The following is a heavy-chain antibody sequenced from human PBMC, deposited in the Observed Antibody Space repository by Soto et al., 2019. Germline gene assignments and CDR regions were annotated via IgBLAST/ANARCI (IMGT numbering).Heavy chain of an antibody. V-gene: IGHV3-74*01. Sequence: EVQLVESGGGLVQPGGSLRLSCATSGFTFSSYWMHWVRQAPGKGLVWVSRINSDGSSISYADSVKGRFTISTDNAKNTVYLQMNSLRVEDTSVYFCARGGGTGIFDYWGQGTLVTVSS. D-gene: IGHD1-1*01. CDR3: ARGGGTGIFDY. CDR2: INSDGSSI. CDR1: GFTFSSYW. J-gene: IGHJ4*02.